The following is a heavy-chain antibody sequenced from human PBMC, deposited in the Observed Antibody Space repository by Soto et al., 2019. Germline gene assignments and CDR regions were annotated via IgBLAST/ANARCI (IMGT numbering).Heavy chain of an antibody. CDR2: IYYSGST. D-gene: IGHD2-2*02. J-gene: IGHJ5*02. Sequence: SETLSLTCTVSGGSISSYYWSWIRQPPGKGLEWIGYIYYSGSTNYNPSLKSRVTISVDTSKNQFSLKLSSVTAADTAVYYCARVPCSSTSCYTVRFDPWGQGTLVTVSS. CDR3: ARVPCSSTSCYTVRFDP. CDR1: GGSISSYY. V-gene: IGHV4-59*01.